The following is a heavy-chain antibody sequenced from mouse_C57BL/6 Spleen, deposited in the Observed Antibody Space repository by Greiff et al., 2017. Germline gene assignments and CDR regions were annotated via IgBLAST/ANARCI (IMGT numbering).Heavy chain of an antibody. V-gene: IGHV1-61*01. Sequence: QVQLQQPGAELVRPGSSVKLSCKASGYTFTSYWMDWVKQRPGQGLEWIGNIYPSDSETHYNQKFKDKATLTVDKSSSTAYMQLSSLTSEDSAVYYCARKVYSNYFDYWGQGTTLTVSS. CDR1: GYTFTSYW. J-gene: IGHJ2*01. D-gene: IGHD2-5*01. CDR2: IYPSDSET. CDR3: ARKVYSNYFDY.